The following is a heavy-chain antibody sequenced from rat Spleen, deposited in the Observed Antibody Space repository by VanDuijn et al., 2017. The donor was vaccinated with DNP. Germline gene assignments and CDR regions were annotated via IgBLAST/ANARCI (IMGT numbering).Heavy chain of an antibody. D-gene: IGHD5-1*01. CDR3: TTSNWYFDY. CDR2: MRYEGGST. CDR1: GFTFSDYN. V-gene: IGHV5-20*01. Sequence: EVQLVESGGGLVQPGRSLKLSCAASGFTFSDYNMAWVRQGPEKGLEWVAYMRYEGGSTHYRDSVKGRFTISRDNAKSSLYLQMDSLRSEDTATYYCTTSNWYFDYWGQGVMVTVSS. J-gene: IGHJ2*01.